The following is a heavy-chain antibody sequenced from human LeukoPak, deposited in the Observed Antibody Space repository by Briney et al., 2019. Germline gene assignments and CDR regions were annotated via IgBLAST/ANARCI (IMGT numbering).Heavy chain of an antibody. V-gene: IGHV5-51*01. CDR1: GYSFTSYW. J-gene: IGHJ5*02. CDR2: IYPGGSDT. Sequence: GESLKISCKGSGYSFTSYWIGWVRQMPGKGLEWMGIIYPGGSDTRYSPSFQGQVSISADNSISTSFLMWSSLKASDTAMYYCARSRYQLLIDNWFDPWGQGTLVTVSS. D-gene: IGHD2-2*01. CDR3: ARSRYQLLIDNWFDP.